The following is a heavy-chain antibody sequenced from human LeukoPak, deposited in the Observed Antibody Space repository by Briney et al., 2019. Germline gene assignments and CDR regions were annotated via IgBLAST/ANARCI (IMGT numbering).Heavy chain of an antibody. V-gene: IGHV1-24*01. Sequence: ASVNVSCKVSGYTLTELSMHWVRQAPGKGLEWMGGFDPEDGETIYAQKFQGRVTMTEDTSTDTAYMELSSLRSEDTAVYYCATSTLLRYFDWLYIYGMDVWGQGTTVTVSS. J-gene: IGHJ6*02. CDR2: FDPEDGET. D-gene: IGHD3-9*01. CDR3: ATSTLLRYFDWLYIYGMDV. CDR1: GYTLTELS.